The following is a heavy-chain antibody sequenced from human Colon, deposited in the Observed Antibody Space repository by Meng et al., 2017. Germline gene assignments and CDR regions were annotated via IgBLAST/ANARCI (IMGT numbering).Heavy chain of an antibody. CDR1: SYSVNSGYY. CDR3: ARVPGGNQYNYYYYNGMDV. V-gene: IGHV4-38-2*02. CDR2: IYHSGST. Sequence: SETLSLTCTVSSYSVNSGYYWGWIRQSPGKGLEWIGSIYHSGSTYHNPSLKSRVTISVDTSKNQFSLKLSSVTAADTAVYYCARVPGGNQYNYYYYNGMDVWGQGTTVTVSS. J-gene: IGHJ6*02. D-gene: IGHD4-23*01.